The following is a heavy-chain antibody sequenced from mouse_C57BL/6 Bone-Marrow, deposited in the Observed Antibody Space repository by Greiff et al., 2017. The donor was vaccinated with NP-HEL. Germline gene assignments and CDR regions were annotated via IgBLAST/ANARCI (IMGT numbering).Heavy chain of an antibody. CDR3: ARVDGSSLDY. CDR2: IYPGSGNT. V-gene: IGHV1-81*01. Sequence: VQLQQSGAELARPGASVKLSCKASGYTFTSSGISWVKQSTGQGLEWIGAIYPGSGNTYYNEKFKGKATLTAEKSSSTAYMQLSSLTSEDSAVYFCARVDGSSLDYWGQGTTLTVSS. CDR1: GYTFTSSG. D-gene: IGHD1-1*01. J-gene: IGHJ2*01.